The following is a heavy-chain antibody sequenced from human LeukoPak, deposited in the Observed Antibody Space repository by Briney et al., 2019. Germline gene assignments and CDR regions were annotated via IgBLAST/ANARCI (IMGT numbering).Heavy chain of an antibody. CDR1: GYSISSGYY. Sequence: SETVSLTCAVSGYSISSGYYWGWIRQPPGKGLEWIGSIYHSGSTYYNPSLKSRVTISVDTSKNQFSLKLSSVTAADTAVYYCARQYSSGWYRLPYYFDYWGQGTLVTVSS. D-gene: IGHD6-19*01. V-gene: IGHV4-38-2*01. CDR2: IYHSGST. CDR3: ARQYSSGWYRLPYYFDY. J-gene: IGHJ4*02.